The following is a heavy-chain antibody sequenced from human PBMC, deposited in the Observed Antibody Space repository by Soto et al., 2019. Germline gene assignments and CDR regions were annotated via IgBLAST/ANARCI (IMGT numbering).Heavy chain of an antibody. J-gene: IGHJ4*02. V-gene: IGHV1-69*02. CDR2: IIPILGIA. CDR3: ARMDNDYGDYDY. D-gene: IGHD4-17*01. Sequence: SVKVSCKASGGTFSSYTISWVRQAPGQGLEWMGRIIPILGIANYAQKLQGRVTMTTDTSTSTAYMELRSLRSDDTAVYYCARMDNDYGDYDYWGQGTLVTVSS. CDR1: GGTFSSYT.